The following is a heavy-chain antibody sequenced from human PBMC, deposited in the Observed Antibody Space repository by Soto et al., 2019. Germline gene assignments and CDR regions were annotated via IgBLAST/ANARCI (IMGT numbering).Heavy chain of an antibody. CDR2: VYYTGST. D-gene: IGHD6-19*01. Sequence: SETLSLTCSVSGGSISGSYWSWIRQSPGKGLEWLGYVYYTGSTNYSPSLRSRVSISVDTSKNEFSLRLSSVTAADTAVYFCARSVAVPGAHIDYWGQGTQVTASS. CDR3: ARSVAVPGAHIDY. J-gene: IGHJ4*02. CDR1: GGSISGSY. V-gene: IGHV4-59*01.